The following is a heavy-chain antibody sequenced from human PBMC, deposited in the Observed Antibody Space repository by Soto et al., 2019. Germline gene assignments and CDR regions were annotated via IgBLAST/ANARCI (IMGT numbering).Heavy chain of an antibody. J-gene: IGHJ5*02. Sequence: SETLSLTCSVSGDSVTSGSYYWSWIRQPPGKGLEWIGYIYYSGSTNYNPSLKSRVTISVDTSKNQFSLKLSSVTAADTAVYYCARGSSKGFGGFFWFAPWGQGTPVTVSP. V-gene: IGHV4-61*01. D-gene: IGHD3-16*01. CDR2: IYYSGST. CDR3: ARGSSKGFGGFFWFAP. CDR1: GDSVTSGSYY.